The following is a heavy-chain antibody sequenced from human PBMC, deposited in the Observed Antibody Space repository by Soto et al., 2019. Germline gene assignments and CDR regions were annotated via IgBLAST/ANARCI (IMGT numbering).Heavy chain of an antibody. J-gene: IGHJ6*02. V-gene: IGHV1-2*04. CDR2: INPNSGGT. D-gene: IGHD3-10*01. Sequence: ASVKVSCEACGDSFTGYYMHWVRQAPGQGLEWMGWINPNSGGTNYAQKFQGWVTMTRDTSISTAYMELSRLRSDDTAVYYCARDRTYYYGSEPDYYYYGMDVWGQGTTVTVSS. CDR1: GDSFTGYY. CDR3: ARDRTYYYGSEPDYYYYGMDV.